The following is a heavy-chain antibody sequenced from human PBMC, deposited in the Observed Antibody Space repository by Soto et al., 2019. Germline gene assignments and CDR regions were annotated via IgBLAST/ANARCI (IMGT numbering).Heavy chain of an antibody. D-gene: IGHD5-18*01. V-gene: IGHV4-39*01. CDR1: GGSISSSSNF. J-gene: IGHJ4*02. CDR2: ISYSGST. CDR3: ARIRKKIQLWFY. Sequence: PSETLSLTCTVSGGSISSSSNFWGWIRQPPGKGPEWIGSISYSGSTYYNPSLKSRITISVDTSKNQFSLKVTSVTAADTAVYYCARIRKKIQLWFYWGQGTLVTVSS.